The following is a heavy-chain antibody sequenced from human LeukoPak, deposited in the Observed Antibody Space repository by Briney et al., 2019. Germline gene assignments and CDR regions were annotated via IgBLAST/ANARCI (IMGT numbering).Heavy chain of an antibody. J-gene: IGHJ4*02. Sequence: ASVKVSCKASGYTFTAYYLHWARQAPGQGLEWMGWINPNSGDTNYAQKFQGRVTMTRDTSITTAYMELSRLTSDDTAIYYCARDRMGDCATTSCYLAYWGQGTLVTVSS. D-gene: IGHD2-2*01. V-gene: IGHV1-2*02. CDR3: ARDRMGDCATTSCYLAY. CDR1: GYTFTAYY. CDR2: INPNSGDT.